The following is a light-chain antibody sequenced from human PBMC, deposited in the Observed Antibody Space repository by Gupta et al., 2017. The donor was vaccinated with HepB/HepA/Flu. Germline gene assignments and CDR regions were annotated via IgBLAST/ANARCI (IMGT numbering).Light chain of an antibody. CDR1: QDISSW. CDR3: QQANSFPVT. Sequence: DLQLTQPPSSVSASVGDRVTITCRASQDISSWLAWYQQKPGKAPNLLIYAASNLQSGVPSRFSGSGSGTDFTLTISSLQPEDFATYYCQQANSFPVTFGGGTEVEI. CDR2: AAS. V-gene: IGKV1-12*01. J-gene: IGKJ4*01.